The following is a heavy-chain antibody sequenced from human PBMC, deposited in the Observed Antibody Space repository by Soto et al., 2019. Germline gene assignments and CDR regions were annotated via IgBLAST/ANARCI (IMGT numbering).Heavy chain of an antibody. CDR2: IIPIFGTA. V-gene: IGHV1-69*01. CDR1: GGTFSSYA. Sequence: QVQLVQSGAVVKKPGSSVKVSCKASGGTFSSYAISWVRQAPGQGLEWMGGIIPIFGTANYAQKFQGRVTITADESTSTAYMELSSLRSEDTAVYYCARGRGVPAARNYYYYYGMDVWGQGTTVTVSS. D-gene: IGHD2-2*01. J-gene: IGHJ6*02. CDR3: ARGRGVPAARNYYYYYGMDV.